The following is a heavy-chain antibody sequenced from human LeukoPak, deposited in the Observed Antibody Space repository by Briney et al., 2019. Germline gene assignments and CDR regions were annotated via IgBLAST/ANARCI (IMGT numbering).Heavy chain of an antibody. CDR2: IYGGGSGST. CDR1: GFTFSSYS. J-gene: IGHJ4*02. D-gene: IGHD1-14*01. CDR3: AKDFTPDGIWDIDY. Sequence: PGGSLRLPCAASGFTFSSYSMNWVRQAPGKGLEWVSGIYGGGSGSTFYAESVKGRFTISRDNSKNTLYLQMNSLRDEDTAIYYCAKDFTPDGIWDIDYWGRGTLITVSS. V-gene: IGHV3-23*01.